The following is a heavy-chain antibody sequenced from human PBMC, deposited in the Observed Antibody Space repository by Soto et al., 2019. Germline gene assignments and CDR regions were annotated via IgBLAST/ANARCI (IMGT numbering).Heavy chain of an antibody. CDR2: INSDGSRT. CDR1: GFNFSRYW. CDR3: ARDLSSCSSARCYSYYYGMDV. J-gene: IGHJ6*02. D-gene: IGHD2-2*01. V-gene: IGHV3-74*01. Sequence: GGSLRLSCSASGFNFSRYWTHWVRQVPGRGLVWVSHINSDGSRTTYADSVKGRFTISRDNAKNTLYLQMNSLRAEDTAVYYCARDLSSCSSARCYSYYYGMDVWGQGTKVTVSS.